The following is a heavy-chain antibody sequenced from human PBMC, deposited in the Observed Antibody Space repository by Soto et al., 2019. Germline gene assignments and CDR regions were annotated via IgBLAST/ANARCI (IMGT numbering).Heavy chain of an antibody. CDR1: GYTFTSYW. CDR3: ARQDGSALYSFDY. CDR2: IYPGDSDT. D-gene: IGHD6-19*01. J-gene: IGHJ4*02. Sequence: GESLKISCKGSGYTFTSYWIAWVRQMPGKDLEWMGIIYPGDSDTRYSPSFQGQVSISADKSISTAYLQWSSLKASDTAMYYCARQDGSALYSFDYWGQGTLVTVSS. V-gene: IGHV5-51*01.